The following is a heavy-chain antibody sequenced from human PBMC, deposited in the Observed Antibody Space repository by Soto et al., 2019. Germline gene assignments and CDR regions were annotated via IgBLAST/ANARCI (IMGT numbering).Heavy chain of an antibody. V-gene: IGHV1-18*01. CDR2: ISAHNGNT. J-gene: IGHJ4*02. CDR3: ARGRYGDY. D-gene: IGHD1-1*01. Sequence: QVHLVQSGAEVKKPGASVKVSCKASGYTFTSYGITWVRQAPGQGLEWRGWISAHNGNTDYAQKLQGRVIVTRDTSTSTAYMELRSLRSDVTAVYYCARGRYGDYWGQGALVTVSS. CDR1: GYTFTSYG.